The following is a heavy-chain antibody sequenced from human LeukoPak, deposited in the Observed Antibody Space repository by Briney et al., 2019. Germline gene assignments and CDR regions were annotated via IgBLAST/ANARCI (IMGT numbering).Heavy chain of an antibody. Sequence: ASVKVSCKASGYTFTSYAMNWVRQAPGQGLEWMGWINTNTGSPTYAQGFTGRFVFSLDTSVSTAYLRISSLKAEDTAVYYCARGTRTTVVTPHYWGQGTLVTVSS. CDR3: ARGTRTTVVTPHY. V-gene: IGHV7-4-1*02. J-gene: IGHJ4*02. CDR1: GYTFTSYA. CDR2: INTNTGSP. D-gene: IGHD4-23*01.